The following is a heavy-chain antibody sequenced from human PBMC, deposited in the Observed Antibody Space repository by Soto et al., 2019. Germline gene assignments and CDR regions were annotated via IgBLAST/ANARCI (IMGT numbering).Heavy chain of an antibody. CDR1: GFTFSSYS. CDR2: IGTSAST. D-gene: IGHD2-2*01. J-gene: IGHJ1*01. Sequence: DVRLLESGGGLVQPGGSLRLSCAASGFTFSSYSMSWVRQAPGKGLEWVSTIGTSASTYYGDSVRGRFTTSRDNSRNTLYLQMNSLRAEDTAVYYCADLSRYCTSSNCDWGQGPWSPSPQ. V-gene: IGHV3-23*01. CDR3: ADLSRYCTSSNCD.